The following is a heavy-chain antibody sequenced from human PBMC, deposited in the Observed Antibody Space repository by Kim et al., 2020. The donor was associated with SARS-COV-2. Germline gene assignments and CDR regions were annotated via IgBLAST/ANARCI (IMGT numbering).Heavy chain of an antibody. CDR1: GGTFSSYA. J-gene: IGHJ3*02. V-gene: IGHV1-69*01. CDR2: IIPIFGTA. CDR3: ARDSSSRLRPFDI. D-gene: IGHD6-6*01. Sequence: KVSCKASGGTFSSYAISWVRQAPGQGLEWMGGIIPIFGTANYAQKFQGRVTITADESTSTAYMELSSLRSEDTAVYYCARDSSSRLRPFDIWGQGTMVTVSS.